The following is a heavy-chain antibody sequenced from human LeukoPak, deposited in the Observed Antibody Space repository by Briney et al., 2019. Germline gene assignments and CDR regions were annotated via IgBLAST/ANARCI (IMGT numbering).Heavy chain of an antibody. D-gene: IGHD3-10*01. CDR3: AKDREYYGSGSYLNY. Sequence: GGSLRLSCAASGFTFSSYVMSWVRQAPGKGLEWVSAISGSGGSTYYADSVKGRFTISRDNSKNTLYLQMNSLRAEDTAVYYCAKDREYYGSGSYLNYWGQGTLVTVSS. V-gene: IGHV3-23*01. CDR2: ISGSGGST. J-gene: IGHJ4*02. CDR1: GFTFSSYV.